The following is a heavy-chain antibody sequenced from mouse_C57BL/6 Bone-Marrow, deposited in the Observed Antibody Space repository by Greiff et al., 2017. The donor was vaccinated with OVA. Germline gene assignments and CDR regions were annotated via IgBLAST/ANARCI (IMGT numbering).Heavy chain of an antibody. V-gene: IGHV1-26*01. CDR1: GYTFTDYY. CDR2: INPNNGGT. D-gene: IGHD1-1*01. Sequence: VQLQQSGPELVKPGASVKISCKASGYTFTDYYMNWVKQSHGKSLEWIGDINPNNGGTSYNQKFKGKATLTVDKSSSTAYMELRSLTSEDSAVYDCARDNYGSSWRIAYWGQGTLVTVSA. J-gene: IGHJ3*01. CDR3: ARDNYGSSWRIAY.